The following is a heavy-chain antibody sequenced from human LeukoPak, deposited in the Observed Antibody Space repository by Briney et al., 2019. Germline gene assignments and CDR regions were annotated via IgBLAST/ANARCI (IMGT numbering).Heavy chain of an antibody. Sequence: ASVKVSCKASGYTFTSYGISWVRQAPGQGLEWMGWISAYNGNTNYAQKLQGRVTMTTDTSTSTAYMELRSLRSDDTAVYYCARDNKRPPYYYDSSGYGPFDYWGQGTLVTVSS. CDR1: GYTFTSYG. V-gene: IGHV1-18*01. CDR2: ISAYNGNT. J-gene: IGHJ4*02. D-gene: IGHD3-22*01. CDR3: ARDNKRPPYYYDSSGYGPFDY.